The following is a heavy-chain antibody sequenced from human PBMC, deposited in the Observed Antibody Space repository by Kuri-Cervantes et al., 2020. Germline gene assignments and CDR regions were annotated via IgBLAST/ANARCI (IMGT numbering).Heavy chain of an antibody. V-gene: IGHV4-34*03. CDR3: NLVGATTKIRTLDY. D-gene: IGHD1-26*01. CDR2: INHSGST. CDR1: GGSCSGYY. Sequence: SETLSLTCAVYGGSCSGYYWSWIRQPPGKGLEWIGEINHSGSTNYNPSLKSRVTISVDTSKNQFSLKLSSVTAADTAVYYCNLVGATTKIRTLDYWGQGTLVTDSS. J-gene: IGHJ4*02.